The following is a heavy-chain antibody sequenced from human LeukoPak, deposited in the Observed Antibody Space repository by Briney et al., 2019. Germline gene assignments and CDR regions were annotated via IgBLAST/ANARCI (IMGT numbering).Heavy chain of an antibody. CDR2: ISSSSSYI. V-gene: IGHV3-21*04. CDR3: AKFLTGFWSPFDY. J-gene: IGHJ4*02. CDR1: GFTFSSYS. Sequence: GGSLRLSCAASGFTFSSYSMNWVRQAPGKGLEWVSSISSSSSYIYYADSVKGRFTISRDNSKNTLYLQMNSLRAEDTAVYYCAKFLTGFWSPFDYWGQGTLVTVSS. D-gene: IGHD1-14*01.